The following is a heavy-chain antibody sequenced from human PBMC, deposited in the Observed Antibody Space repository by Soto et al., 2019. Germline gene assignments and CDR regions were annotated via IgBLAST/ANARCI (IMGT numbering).Heavy chain of an antibody. CDR3: ARGPGGPDGPGDY. V-gene: IGHV1-3*01. Sequence: QVQLVQSGAEVKKPGASVKVSCKASGYTFTSYAMHWVRQAPGQRLEWMGWINAGNGNTKYSQKFQGRVTITRDTSASTAYMELSRLRSEDTAVYDCARGPGGPDGPGDYWGQGTLVTVSS. CDR2: INAGNGNT. D-gene: IGHD2-15*01. CDR1: GYTFTSYA. J-gene: IGHJ4*02.